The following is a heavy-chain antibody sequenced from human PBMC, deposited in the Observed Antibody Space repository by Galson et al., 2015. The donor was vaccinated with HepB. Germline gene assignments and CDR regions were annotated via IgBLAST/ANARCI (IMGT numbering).Heavy chain of an antibody. CDR2: IIPIFGTA. J-gene: IGHJ6*02. Sequence: SVKVSCKASGGTFSSYAISWVRQAPGQGLEWMGGIIPIFGTANYAQKFQGRVTITADESTSTAYMELSSLRSEDTAVYYCARDLLDGYNPWGGMDVWGQGTTVTVSS. CDR3: ARDLLDGYNPWGGMDV. CDR1: GGTFSSYA. D-gene: IGHD5-24*01. V-gene: IGHV1-69*13.